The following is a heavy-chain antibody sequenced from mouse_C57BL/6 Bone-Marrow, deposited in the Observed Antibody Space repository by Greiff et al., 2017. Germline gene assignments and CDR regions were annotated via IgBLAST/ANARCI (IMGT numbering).Heavy chain of an antibody. CDR1: GYTFTEYT. D-gene: IGHD1-1*01. V-gene: IGHV1-62-2*01. CDR3: ARQYYYGSSKYYYAMDY. Sequence: QVQLQQSGAELVKPGASVKLSCKASGYTFTEYTIHWVKQRSGQGLEWIGWFYPGSGSIKYNEKFKDKATLTADKYSSTVYMELSRLTSEDSAVYFCARQYYYGSSKYYYAMDYWGQGTSVTVSS. CDR2: FYPGSGSI. J-gene: IGHJ4*01.